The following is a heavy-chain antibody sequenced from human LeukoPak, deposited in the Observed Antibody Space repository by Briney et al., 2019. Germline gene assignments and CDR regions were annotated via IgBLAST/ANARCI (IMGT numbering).Heavy chain of an antibody. J-gene: IGHJ4*01. CDR3: ARDDITGADYFDY. V-gene: IGHV3-48*01. CDR2: IGSSTTTI. D-gene: IGHD1-20*01. Sequence: GGSLRLSYAASGFIFRSYNMTWVRQAPGKGLEWISYIGSSTTTIYYADSVKGRFTISRDNAKNSLYLQMNGLRVEDTAVYYCARDDITGADYFDYWGHGTLVTVSS. CDR1: GFIFRSYN.